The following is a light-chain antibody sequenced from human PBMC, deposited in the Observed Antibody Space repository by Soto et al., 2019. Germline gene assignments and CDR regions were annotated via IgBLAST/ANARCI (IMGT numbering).Light chain of an antibody. J-gene: IGKJ5*01. CDR3: QQTHAVPLT. CDR2: GAS. Sequence: DIHMTQSPSSLSASVGDRVTITCRASQPISNYLNWYQQKAGEAPKVLIFGASSLQSGVPSKFSGSGYGTDFTLIINNLHPDDFATYYCQQTHAVPLTFGQGTRLGL. CDR1: QPISNY. V-gene: IGKV1-39*01.